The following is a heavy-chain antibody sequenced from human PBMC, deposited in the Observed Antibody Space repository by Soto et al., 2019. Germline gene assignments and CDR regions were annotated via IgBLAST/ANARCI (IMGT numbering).Heavy chain of an antibody. D-gene: IGHD5-18*01. J-gene: IGHJ4*02. CDR2: ILPIFGTP. Sequence: QVQLVQSGTEVKKPGSSVKVSCKASGGTFSNSAIIWVRQAPGQGREWMGGILPIFGTPNYAQKFQGRLTISADEFSSTAYMELNILRSEDTAVYYCVTPAEALDTAMLKGLAHWGQGSLVTVSS. CDR3: VTPAEALDTAMLKGLAH. CDR1: GGTFSNSA. V-gene: IGHV1-69*01.